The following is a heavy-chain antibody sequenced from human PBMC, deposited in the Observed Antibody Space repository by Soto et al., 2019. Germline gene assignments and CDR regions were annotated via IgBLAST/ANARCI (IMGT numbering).Heavy chain of an antibody. D-gene: IGHD2-2*01. Sequence: GARLNCARKASGDSFSGYAISRGRQAPGQGLEWMGGIIPIFGTAKYSQKFQGRVTITRDTSASTAYMELSSLRSEDTAVYYCARVGVVVPAAMVWGQGTLVTVSS. CDR2: IIPIFGTA. CDR3: ARVGVVVPAAMV. CDR1: GDSFSGYA. V-gene: IGHV1-69*05. J-gene: IGHJ4*02.